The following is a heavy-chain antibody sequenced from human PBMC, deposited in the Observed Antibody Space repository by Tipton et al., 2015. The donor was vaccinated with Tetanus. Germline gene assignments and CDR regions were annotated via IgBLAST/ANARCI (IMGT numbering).Heavy chain of an antibody. Sequence: TLSLTCTVSGGSIRGGTFYWGWIRQPPGKGLEWIGSIYESGDTYYIPSLKSRVTIYVDTSKNQFSLNLSSMAAADTAVYYWARHQSGYFTPFDYWGQGNLVTVSS. CDR3: ARHQSGYFTPFDY. J-gene: IGHJ4*02. CDR2: IYESGDT. V-gene: IGHV4-39*01. CDR1: GGSIRGGTFY. D-gene: IGHD3-3*01.